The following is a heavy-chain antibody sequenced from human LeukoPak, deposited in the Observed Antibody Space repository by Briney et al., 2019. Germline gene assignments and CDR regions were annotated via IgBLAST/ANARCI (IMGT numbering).Heavy chain of an antibody. J-gene: IGHJ6*03. D-gene: IGHD5-18*01. Sequence: GGSLRLSCAASGLTFSSYAMSWVRQAPGKGLEWVSAISGSGGSTYYADSVKGRFTISRDNSKNTLYLQMNSLRAEDTAVYYCAKPKMVTDYYYYMDVWGKGTTVTVSS. CDR1: GLTFSSYA. V-gene: IGHV3-23*01. CDR2: ISGSGGST. CDR3: AKPKMVTDYYYYMDV.